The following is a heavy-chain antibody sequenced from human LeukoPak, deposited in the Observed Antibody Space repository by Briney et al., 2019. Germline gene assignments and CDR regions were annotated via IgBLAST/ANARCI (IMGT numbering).Heavy chain of an antibody. CDR2: IKQDGSEQ. V-gene: IGHV3-7*05. Sequence: GGSLRLSCAASGFTFSSYWMSWVRQAPGKGLEWVANIKQDGSEQYYVDSVKGRFTISRDNAKNSLFLQMNSLRGEDTAVYYCTREYLTVSYFDYWRQGTLVIVSS. D-gene: IGHD4-11*01. J-gene: IGHJ4*02. CDR3: TREYLTVSYFDY. CDR1: GFTFSSYW.